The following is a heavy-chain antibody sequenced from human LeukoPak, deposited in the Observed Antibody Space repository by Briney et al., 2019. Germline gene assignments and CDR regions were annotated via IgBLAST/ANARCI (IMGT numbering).Heavy chain of an antibody. J-gene: IGHJ4*02. CDR2: ISSSSSTI. CDR1: GFTFSSYG. D-gene: IGHD3-16*02. Sequence: PGGSLRLSCAASGFTFSSYGIHWVRQAPGKGLEWVSYISSSSSTIYYADSVKGRFTISRDNAKNSLYLQMNSLRAEDTAVYYCARDDYVWGSYRLYYFDYWGQGTLVTVSS. V-gene: IGHV3-48*01. CDR3: ARDDYVWGSYRLYYFDY.